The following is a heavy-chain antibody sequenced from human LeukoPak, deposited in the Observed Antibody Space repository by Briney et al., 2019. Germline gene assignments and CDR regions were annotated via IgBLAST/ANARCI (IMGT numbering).Heavy chain of an antibody. D-gene: IGHD3-22*01. CDR1: GGSFSGYY. CDR3: ARDYDSRASS. CDR2: INHSGST. J-gene: IGHJ5*02. Sequence: SETLSLTCAVYGGSFSGYYWSWIRQPPGKGLEWIGEINHSGSTNYNPSLKSRVTISVDTSKNQFSLKLSSVTAADTAIYFCARDYDSRASSWGQGTLVTVSS. V-gene: IGHV4-34*01.